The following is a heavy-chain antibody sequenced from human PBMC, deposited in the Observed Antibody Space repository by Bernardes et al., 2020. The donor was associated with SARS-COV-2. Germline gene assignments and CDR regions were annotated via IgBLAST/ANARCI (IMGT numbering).Heavy chain of an antibody. CDR1: GGSISSYY. V-gene: IGHV4-59*01. D-gene: IGHD6-19*01. J-gene: IGHJ4*02. CDR3: AREQQWLEPYFDY. CDR2: IYYSGST. Sequence: SETLSLTCTVSGGSISSYYWSWIRQPPGKGLEWIGYIYYSGSTNYNPSLKSRVTISVDTSKNQFSLKLSSVTAADTAVYYCAREQQWLEPYFDYWGQGTLVTVSS.